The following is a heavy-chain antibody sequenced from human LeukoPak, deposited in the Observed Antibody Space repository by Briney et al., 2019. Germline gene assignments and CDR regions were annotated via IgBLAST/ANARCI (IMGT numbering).Heavy chain of an antibody. J-gene: IGHJ5*02. V-gene: IGHV1-69*04. CDR1: GGTFSSYA. D-gene: IGHD6-6*01. CDR3: ARAVAARPFDP. Sequence: SVKVSCKASGGTFSSYAISWVRQAPGQGLEWMGRIIPIFGIANYAQEFQGRVTITADKSTSTAYMELSSLRSEDTAVYYCARAVAARPFDPWGQGTLVTVSS. CDR2: IIPIFGIA.